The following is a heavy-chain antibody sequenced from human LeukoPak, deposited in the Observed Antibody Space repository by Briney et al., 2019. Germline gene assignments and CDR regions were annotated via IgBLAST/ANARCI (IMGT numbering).Heavy chain of an antibody. D-gene: IGHD3-22*01. CDR1: GFTFDDYA. CDR2: ISWNSGSI. J-gene: IGHJ3*02. CDR3: AKGRKRAITMIVVAALDAFDI. V-gene: IGHV3-9*01. Sequence: PGGSLRLSCAASGFTFDDYAMHWVRQAPGKGLEWVSGISWNSGSIGYADSVKGRFTISRDNAKNSLYLQMNSLRAEDTALYHCAKGRKRAITMIVVAALDAFDIWGQGTMVTVSS.